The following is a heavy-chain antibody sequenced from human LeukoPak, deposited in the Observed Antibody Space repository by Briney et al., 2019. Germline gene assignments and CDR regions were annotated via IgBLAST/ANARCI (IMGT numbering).Heavy chain of an antibody. Sequence: ASVKVSCKASGGTFSSCAFSWVRQAPGQGLEWMGGIIPIFGTANYAQKFQVRVTITADTSTSTAYMELSGLRSDDTAVYYCARGSRTGWYYFDYWGQGTLVTVSS. D-gene: IGHD6-19*01. J-gene: IGHJ4*02. CDR2: IIPIFGTA. V-gene: IGHV1-69*06. CDR3: ARGSRTGWYYFDY. CDR1: GGTFSSCA.